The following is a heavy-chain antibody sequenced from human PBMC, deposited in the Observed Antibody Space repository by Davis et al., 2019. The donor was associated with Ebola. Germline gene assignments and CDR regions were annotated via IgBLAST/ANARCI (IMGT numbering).Heavy chain of an antibody. CDR3: ARGITIFGVVIGTWFDP. V-gene: IGHV4-30-4*01. Sequence: SETLSLTCTVSGDSISSADYYWSWIRQPPGKGLEWIGYIYYSGSTYYNPSLKSRVTISVDTSKNQFSLKLSSVTAADTAVYYCARGITIFGVVIGTWFDPWGQGTLVTVSS. J-gene: IGHJ5*02. CDR1: GDSISSADYY. D-gene: IGHD3-3*01. CDR2: IYYSGST.